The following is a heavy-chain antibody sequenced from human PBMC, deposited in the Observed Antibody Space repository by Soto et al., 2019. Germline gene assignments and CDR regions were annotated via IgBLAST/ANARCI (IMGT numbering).Heavy chain of an antibody. V-gene: IGHV4-31*03. CDR3: ARGGSVDIVVVAAIDY. CDR2: IFYSGST. CDR1: GGSISSGNYY. D-gene: IGHD2-15*01. Sequence: QVQLQESGPGLVKPSQTLSLTCTVSGGSISSGNYYWSWIRQHPGKGLEWIGYIFYSGSTYYNPSLQSRVTISVDTSKNQFSLKLSSVTAADTAVYYCARGGSVDIVVVAAIDYWGQGTLVTVSS. J-gene: IGHJ4*02.